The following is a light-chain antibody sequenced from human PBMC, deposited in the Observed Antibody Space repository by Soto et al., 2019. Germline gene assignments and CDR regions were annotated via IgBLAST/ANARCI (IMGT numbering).Light chain of an antibody. CDR3: QQYGSS. CDR2: GAS. CDR1: QSVSSSY. J-gene: IGKJ5*01. V-gene: IGKV3-20*01. Sequence: EIVLTQSPGTLSLSPGERATLSCRASQSVSSSYLAWYQQKPGQAPRLLIYGASSRATGLPDRFSGSGSGTDVTLTISRLEPEDFAVYYCQQYGSSFGQGTRREIK.